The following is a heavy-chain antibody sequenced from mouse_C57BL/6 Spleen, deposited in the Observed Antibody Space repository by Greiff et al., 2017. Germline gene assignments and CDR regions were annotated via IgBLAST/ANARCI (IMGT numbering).Heavy chain of an antibody. J-gene: IGHJ2*01. D-gene: IGHD2-10*01. V-gene: IGHV1-26*01. Sequence: EVQLQQSGPELVKPGASVKISCKASGYTFTDYYMNWVKQSHGKSLEWIGDINPNNGGTSYNQKFKGKATLTVDKSSSTAYMELRSLTSEDSAVYYCARGDLLLGFDYWGQGTTLTVSS. CDR1: GYTFTDYY. CDR3: ARGDLLLGFDY. CDR2: INPNNGGT.